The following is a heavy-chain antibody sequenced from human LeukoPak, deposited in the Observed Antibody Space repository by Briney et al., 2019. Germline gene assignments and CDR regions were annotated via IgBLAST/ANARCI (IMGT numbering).Heavy chain of an antibody. CDR2: MNPNSGNT. D-gene: IGHD3-10*01. V-gene: IGHV1-8*01. CDR1: GYTFTSYD. Sequence: ASVKVSCKASGYTFTSYDINWVRQATGQGLEWMGWMNPNSGNTGYAQKFQGRVTMTRNTSISTAYMELSSLRSEDTAVYYCARVRRVVRVGTRPYIGYWGQGTLVTVSS. J-gene: IGHJ4*02. CDR3: ARVRRVVRVGTRPYIGY.